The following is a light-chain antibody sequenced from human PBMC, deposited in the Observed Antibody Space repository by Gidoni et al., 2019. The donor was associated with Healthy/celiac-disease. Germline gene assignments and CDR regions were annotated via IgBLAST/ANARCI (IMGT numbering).Light chain of an antibody. J-gene: IGKJ1*01. CDR1: QSVRCSY. Sequence: EIVLTQSPGTLYLSPGERTTLPCRASQSVRCSYVAWYQPKPGQAPRLLIYGASSRDSGIPDRFSGSGSGTVFTLTISRLEPEDFAVYYCQQYGSSVTFXXXTKVEIK. CDR2: GAS. CDR3: QQYGSSVT. V-gene: IGKV3-20*01.